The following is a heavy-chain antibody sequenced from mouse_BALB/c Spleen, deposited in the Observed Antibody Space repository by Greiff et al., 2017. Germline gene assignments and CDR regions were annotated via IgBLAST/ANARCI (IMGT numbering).Heavy chain of an antibody. J-gene: IGHJ4*01. CDR1: GYSFTSYY. CDR2: IFPGSGNT. V-gene: IGHV1-66*01. Sequence: QVQLQQSGPELVKPGASVKISCKASGYSFTSYYIHWVKQRPGQGLEWIGWIFPGSGNTKYNEKFKGKATLTADTSSSTAYMQLSSLTSEDSAVYFCAVYYCGSSPTAMDYWGQGTSVTVSS. D-gene: IGHD1-1*01. CDR3: AVYYCGSSPTAMDY.